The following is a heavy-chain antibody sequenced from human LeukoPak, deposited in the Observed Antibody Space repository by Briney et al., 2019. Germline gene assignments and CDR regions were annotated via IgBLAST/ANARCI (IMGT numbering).Heavy chain of an antibody. V-gene: IGHV3-30-3*01. Sequence: GGSLRLSCAASGFTFSSYAMHWVRQAPGKGLEWVAVISYDGSNKYYADSVKGRFTISRDNSKNTLYLQMNSLRAEDTAVYYYARGGYYYDSSPIGGYFDYWGQGTLVTVSS. CDR2: ISYDGSNK. D-gene: IGHD3-22*01. J-gene: IGHJ4*02. CDR3: ARGGYYYDSSPIGGYFDY. CDR1: GFTFSSYA.